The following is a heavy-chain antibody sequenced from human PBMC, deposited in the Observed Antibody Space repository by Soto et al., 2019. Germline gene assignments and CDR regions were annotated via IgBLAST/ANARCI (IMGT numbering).Heavy chain of an antibody. Sequence: ASVKVSCKASNYTLNTYGVSWVRQAPGQGLEWMGWISTSNGNSIYAQSLQDRVTMTTDTSTSTAYMELRSLRSDDTAIYYCARDRGIAAAGPDYWGQGTLVTVSS. CDR3: ARDRGIAAAGPDY. D-gene: IGHD6-13*01. V-gene: IGHV1-18*01. J-gene: IGHJ4*02. CDR2: ISTSNGNS. CDR1: NYTLNTYG.